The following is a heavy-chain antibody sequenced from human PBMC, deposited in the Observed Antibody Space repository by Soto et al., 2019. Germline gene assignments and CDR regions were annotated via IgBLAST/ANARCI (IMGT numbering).Heavy chain of an antibody. V-gene: IGHV4-4*02. Sequence: QVQLQESGPGLVKPSGTLSLTCAVSGGSISSSNWWSWVRQPPGKGLEWIGEIYHSGSPNYNPSLQSRVTISVDKSKTQFSLKLSSVTAADTAVYYCARDSAWLRFRVGYYGMDVWGQGTTVTVSS. CDR3: ARDSAWLRFRVGYYGMDV. CDR1: GGSISSSNW. CDR2: IYHSGSP. D-gene: IGHD5-12*01. J-gene: IGHJ6*02.